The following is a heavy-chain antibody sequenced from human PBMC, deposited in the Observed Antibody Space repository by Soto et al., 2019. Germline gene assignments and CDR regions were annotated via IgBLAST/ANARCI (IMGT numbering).Heavy chain of an antibody. CDR2: IIPIFGTT. J-gene: IGHJ6*02. Sequence: QVQLVQSGAEVKKPGSSVKVSCKVSGGTFSSYSISWVRLAPGQGLEWMGEIIPIFGTTNYAQKFQGRVTIAADKSTITAYVDLSSLRSEDTAVYYCARGERKIPGTTNQYYGLDVWGQGTTVTVSS. CDR3: ARGERKIPGTTNQYYGLDV. D-gene: IGHD1-7*01. V-gene: IGHV1-69*06. CDR1: GGTFSSYS.